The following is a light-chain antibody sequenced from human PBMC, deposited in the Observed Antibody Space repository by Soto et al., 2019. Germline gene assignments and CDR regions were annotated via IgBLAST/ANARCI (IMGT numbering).Light chain of an antibody. CDR2: DAS. J-gene: IGKJ4*02. Sequence: EILMTQCPSSLSASVGDRVTIACRASLAVXNYFACYQQKPGKLPNVLXYDASTLQAGCPSRFSGSGSATDFTLTISSLHPEYVAVYYLQKYNMSTRTFGGGTKVDIK. V-gene: IGKV1-27*01. CDR3: QKYNMSTRT. CDR1: LAVXNY.